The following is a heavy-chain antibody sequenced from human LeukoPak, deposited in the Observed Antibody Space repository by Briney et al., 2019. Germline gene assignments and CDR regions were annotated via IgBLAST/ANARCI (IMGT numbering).Heavy chain of an antibody. CDR1: GGSISNYY. Sequence: PSETLSLTCTVSGGSISNYYWSWIRQPPGKGLEWIGYIYYSESTNYNPSLKSRVTISVDTSKNQFSLKLSSVTAADTAVFYCARSIMITFGGVIAPYYFDYWGQGTLVTVSS. CDR3: ARSIMITFGGVIAPYYFDY. V-gene: IGHV4-59*08. D-gene: IGHD3-16*02. CDR2: IYYSEST. J-gene: IGHJ4*02.